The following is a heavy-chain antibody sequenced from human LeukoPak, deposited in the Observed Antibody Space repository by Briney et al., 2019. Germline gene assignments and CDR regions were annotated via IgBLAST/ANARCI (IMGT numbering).Heavy chain of an antibody. J-gene: IGHJ4*02. CDR3: ARQDLWFGELLPDY. CDR2: ISAYNGNT. D-gene: IGHD3-10*01. CDR1: GYTFTSYG. V-gene: IGHV1-18*01. Sequence: ASVKVSCKASGYTFTSYGISWVRRAPGQGLEWMGWISAYNGNTNYAQKLQGRVTMTTDTSTSTAYMELRSLRSDDTAVYYCARQDLWFGELLPDYWGQGTLVTVSS.